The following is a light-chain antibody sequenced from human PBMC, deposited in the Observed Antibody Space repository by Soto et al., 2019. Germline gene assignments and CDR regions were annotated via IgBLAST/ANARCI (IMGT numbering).Light chain of an antibody. CDR3: CSYAGARTYVL. Sequence: QSALSQPASVSGSPGPSITISCTGSASDVGSYNLVSWYQQHPGKAPKLVIYEVTKRPSGISSRFSGSKSGITASLTISGLQAEDGGDYYCCSYAGARTYVLFGGGTKLTVL. CDR1: ASDVGSYNL. CDR2: EVT. J-gene: IGLJ3*02. V-gene: IGLV2-23*02.